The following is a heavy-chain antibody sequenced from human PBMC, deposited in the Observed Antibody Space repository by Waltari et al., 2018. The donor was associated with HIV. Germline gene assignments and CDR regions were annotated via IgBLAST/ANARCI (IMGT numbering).Heavy chain of an antibody. D-gene: IGHD3-22*01. V-gene: IGHV3-74*01. J-gene: IGHJ5*02. Sequence: EVPLVESGGGLVQPGGSLRISYVASGFPFRSHWMHWVRQGPGRGLVWVSRINNDGSNTNYADSVKGRFTISRYNAKNTLYLQMNSLRAEDTAVYSCVRDYDSSGYYSANWFDPWGQGTLVTVSS. CDR1: GFPFRSHW. CDR3: VRDYDSSGYYSANWFDP. CDR2: INNDGSNT.